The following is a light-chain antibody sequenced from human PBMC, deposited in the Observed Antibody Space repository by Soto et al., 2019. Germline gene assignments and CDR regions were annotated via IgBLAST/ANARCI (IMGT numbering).Light chain of an antibody. Sequence: EILLAQSPAPLSFSPGERATLSCKASQEFSTSLAWYQQKPGQAPRLLIHDASNRATGVPARFSGSGSGRDFTLTITSLEPEDFAVYYCQQRSTWLYTFGQGTKLEV. V-gene: IGKV3-11*02. J-gene: IGKJ2*01. CDR3: QQRSTWLYT. CDR1: QEFSTS. CDR2: DAS.